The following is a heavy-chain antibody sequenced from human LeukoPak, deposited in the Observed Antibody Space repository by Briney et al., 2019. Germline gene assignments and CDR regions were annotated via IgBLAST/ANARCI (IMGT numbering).Heavy chain of an antibody. CDR3: ARDFEYCGGDCYTFDY. CDR2: INPNSGGT. V-gene: IGHV1-2*02. J-gene: IGHJ4*02. CDR1: GYTFTGYY. Sequence: GASVKVSCKASGYTFTGYYMHWVRQAPGQGLEWMGWINPNSGGTNYAQKFQGRVTMTRDTSISTAYMELRSLRSDDTAFYYCARDFEYCGGDCYTFDYWGQGTLVTVSS. D-gene: IGHD2-21*02.